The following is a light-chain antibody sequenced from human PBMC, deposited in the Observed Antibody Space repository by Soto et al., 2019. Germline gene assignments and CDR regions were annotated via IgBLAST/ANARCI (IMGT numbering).Light chain of an antibody. CDR3: MQSLQTPFT. CDR2: LGS. CDR1: QNLLHSNGYNY. J-gene: IGKJ3*01. Sequence: DTVMIQSPLSLPVTPGEPASISCRSSQNLLHSNGYNYLDWYLQKPGQSPQLLIYLGSNRASGVPDRFSGSGSGTDFTLKITRVEAEDVGVYYCMQSLQTPFTFGPGTKVDIK. V-gene: IGKV2-28*01.